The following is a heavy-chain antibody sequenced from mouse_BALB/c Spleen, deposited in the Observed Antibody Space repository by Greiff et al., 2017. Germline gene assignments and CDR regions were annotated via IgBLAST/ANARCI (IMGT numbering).Heavy chain of an antibody. CDR3: ARDQLWLPGDY. CDR2: INSNGGST. D-gene: IGHD2-2*01. J-gene: IGHJ2*01. CDR1: GFTFSSYG. V-gene: IGHV5-6-3*01. Sequence: EVNLVESGGGLVQPGGSLKLSCAASGFTFSSYGMSWVRQTPDKRLELVATINSNGGSTYYPDSVKGRFTISRDNAKNTLYLQMSSLKSEDTAMYYCARDQLWLPGDYWGQGTTLTVSS.